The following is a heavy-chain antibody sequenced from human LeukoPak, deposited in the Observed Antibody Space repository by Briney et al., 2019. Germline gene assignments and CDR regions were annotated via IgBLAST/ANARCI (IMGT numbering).Heavy chain of an antibody. Sequence: GGSLRLSCAASGFTFDDYTMHWVRQAPGKGLEWVSLINWDGGSTYYADSVKGRFTISRDNSKNSLYLQMNSLRTEDTALYYCAKGGNLAAAGRFYYYMDVWGKGTTVTVSS. J-gene: IGHJ6*03. V-gene: IGHV3-43*01. CDR3: AKGGNLAAAGRFYYYMDV. D-gene: IGHD6-13*01. CDR1: GFTFDDYT. CDR2: INWDGGST.